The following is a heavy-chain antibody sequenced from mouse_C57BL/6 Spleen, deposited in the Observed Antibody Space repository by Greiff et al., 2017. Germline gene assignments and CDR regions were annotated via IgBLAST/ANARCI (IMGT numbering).Heavy chain of an antibody. CDR2: ISDGGSYT. J-gene: IGHJ4*01. Sequence: EVMLVESGGGLVKPGGSLKLSCAASGFTFSSYAMSWVRQTPEKRLEWVATISDGGSYTYYPDNVKGRFTISRDNAKNNLYLQMSHLKSEDTAMYYCARETAQATLGYAMDYWGQGTSVTVSS. V-gene: IGHV5-4*01. D-gene: IGHD3-2*02. CDR1: GFTFSSYA. CDR3: ARETAQATLGYAMDY.